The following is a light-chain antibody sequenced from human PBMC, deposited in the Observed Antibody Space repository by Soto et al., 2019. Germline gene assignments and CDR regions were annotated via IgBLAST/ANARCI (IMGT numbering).Light chain of an antibody. CDR2: KAS. J-gene: IGKJ1*01. CDR1: QTISSW. V-gene: IGKV1-5*03. CDR3: QQYDSHSEA. Sequence: DIQITQSPSTLSGSVGDRVTITFRASQTISSWLAWYQQKPGKAPKLLIYKASTLKSGVPSRFSGSGSGTEFTLTISSLQPDYFATYVCQQYDSHSEAFGQGTKVDIK.